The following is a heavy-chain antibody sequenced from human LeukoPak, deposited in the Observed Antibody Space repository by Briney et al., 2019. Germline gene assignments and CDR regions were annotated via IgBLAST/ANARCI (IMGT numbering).Heavy chain of an antibody. V-gene: IGHV3-13*01. CDR3: ARGGIQVSGIDEFDY. CDR1: GFTFIDYD. D-gene: IGHD6-19*01. CDR2: IGIRGVT. J-gene: IGHJ4*02. Sequence: PGGSLRLSCAASGFTFIDYDMHWVRQVIGKGLEWVSAIGIRGVTHYSGSVKGRFTISRDNAESFLYLQMNSLRDEDTAVYYCARGGIQVSGIDEFDYWGQGTLVTVSS.